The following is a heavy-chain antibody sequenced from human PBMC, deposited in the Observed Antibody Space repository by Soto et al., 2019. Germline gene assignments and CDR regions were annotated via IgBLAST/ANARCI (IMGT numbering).Heavy chain of an antibody. CDR2: IYYSGSN. J-gene: IGHJ6*02. V-gene: IGHV4-30-4*01. CDR3: ARQGRYCSGGSCYLYGMDV. Sequence: SETLSLTCTVSGGSISSGDYYWSWIRQSPGKGLEWIGYIYYSGSNYYNPSLKSRVTISVDTSKNQFSLKLSSVTAADTAVYYCARQGRYCSGGSCYLYGMDVWGQGTTVTVSS. D-gene: IGHD2-15*01. CDR1: GGSISSGDYY.